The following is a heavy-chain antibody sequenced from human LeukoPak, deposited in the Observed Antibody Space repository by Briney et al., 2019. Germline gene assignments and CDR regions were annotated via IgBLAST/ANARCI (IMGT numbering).Heavy chain of an antibody. J-gene: IGHJ1*01. CDR3: ATYSSLNRREFQF. CDR2: IKTDGSEK. D-gene: IGHD3-22*01. Sequence: PGGSLRLSCEGSGFTFSNYWMGWVRQAPGKGLQWVANIKTDGSEKYYVDSVKGRFTISRDNAKNSLYLLMNSLRAEDTAVYYCATYSSLNRREFQFWGQGTLLTVSS. CDR1: GFTFSNYW. V-gene: IGHV3-7*01.